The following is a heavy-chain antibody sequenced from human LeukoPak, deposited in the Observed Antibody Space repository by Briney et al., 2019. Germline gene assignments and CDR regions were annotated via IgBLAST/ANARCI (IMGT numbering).Heavy chain of an antibody. V-gene: IGHV3-23*01. D-gene: IGHD2-15*01. J-gene: IGHJ4*02. CDR1: GFTFSSYA. CDR3: AKGYCSGGSCRYYFDY. CDR2: ISGSGGST. Sequence: GGSLRLSCAASGFTFSSYAMSWVRQAPGKGLEWVSAISGSGGSTYYADSVKGRFTISRDNPKNTLYLQMNSLRAEDTAVYYCAKGYCSGGSCRYYFDYWGQGTLVTVSS.